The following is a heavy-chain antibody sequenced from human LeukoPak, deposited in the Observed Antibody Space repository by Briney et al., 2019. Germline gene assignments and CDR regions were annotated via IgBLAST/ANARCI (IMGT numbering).Heavy chain of an antibody. V-gene: IGHV3-48*01. Sequence: GGSLRLSCAASGFTFSSYSMNWVRQAPGKGLEWVSYISSSSSTIYYADSVKGRFTISRDNAKNSLYLQMNSLTTEDTAVYYCARLGPYYDSSGYGEYNWFDPWGQGTLVTVSS. J-gene: IGHJ5*02. CDR3: ARLGPYYDSSGYGEYNWFDP. CDR1: GFTFSSYS. D-gene: IGHD3-22*01. CDR2: ISSSSSTI.